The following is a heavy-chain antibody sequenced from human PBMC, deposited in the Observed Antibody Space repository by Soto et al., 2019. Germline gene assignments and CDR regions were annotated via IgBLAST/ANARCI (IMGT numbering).Heavy chain of an antibody. CDR2: IGSRGETYAT. V-gene: IGHV3-73*01. CDR1: GFTFSSYS. D-gene: IGHD4-4*01. J-gene: IGHJ4*02. Sequence: GGSMRLSCAASGFTFSSYSRNWVRQASGKGLEWLGRIGSRGETYATTYAASVKGRFTISRDDSKSIAYLQMNSLTTEDTAVYYCSGQSGLATVKGFDHWGQGTQVTVS. CDR3: SGQSGLATVKGFDH.